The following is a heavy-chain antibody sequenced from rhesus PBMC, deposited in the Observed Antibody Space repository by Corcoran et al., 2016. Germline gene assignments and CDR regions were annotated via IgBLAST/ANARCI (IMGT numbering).Heavy chain of an antibody. CDR3: ARVGPSACVYFDF. J-gene: IGHJ4*01. CDR1: GYTVTDYH. Sequence: QVQLVQSGAEVKKPGSSVKVSCKATGYTVTDYHIHWVQQSAQQGLEWMEWMNPYNGNTRYAQKFQVRVTMTRDTSTTTVYRELSSLRSEDTAVYYCARVGPSACVYFDFCGQGVLVTVSS. V-gene: IGHV1S2*01. CDR2: MNPYNGNT. D-gene: IGHD2-39*01.